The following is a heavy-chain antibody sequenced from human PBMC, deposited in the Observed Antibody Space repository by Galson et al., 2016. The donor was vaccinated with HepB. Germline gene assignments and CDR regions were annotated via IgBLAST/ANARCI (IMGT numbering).Heavy chain of an antibody. J-gene: IGHJ5*02. V-gene: IGHV3-53*01. CDR1: GFTVSSNY. CDR3: ARLRGVPAAHNWFDP. Sequence: SLRLSCAASGFTVSSNYMSWVRQAPGKGLEWVSVIYRGGSTYYADSVKGRFTISRDNSKNTLFPQMNSLRAEDTAVYYCARLRGVPAAHNWFDPWGQGTLVSVPS. CDR2: IYRGGST. D-gene: IGHD2-2*01.